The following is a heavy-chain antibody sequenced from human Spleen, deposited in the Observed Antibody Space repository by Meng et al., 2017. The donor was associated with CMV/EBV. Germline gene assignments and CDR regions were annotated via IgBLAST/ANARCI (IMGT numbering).Heavy chain of an antibody. V-gene: IGHV4-59*01. CDR3: AREGGGDCSGGSCYSGWFDP. D-gene: IGHD2-15*01. CDR1: GGSISSYY. Sequence: SETLSLTCTVSGGSISSYYWSWIRQPPGKGLEWIGYFYNSGSTNYNPSLKSRVTISVDTSKNQITLRLTSVTAADTAVYYCAREGGGDCSGGSCYSGWFDPWGQGTLVTVSS. CDR2: FYNSGST. J-gene: IGHJ5*02.